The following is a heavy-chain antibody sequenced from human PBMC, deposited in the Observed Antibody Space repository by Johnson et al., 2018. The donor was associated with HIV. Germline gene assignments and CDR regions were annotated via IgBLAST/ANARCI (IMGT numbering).Heavy chain of an antibody. D-gene: IGHD7-27*01. V-gene: IGHV3-53*04. CDR1: GFTFSNAW. J-gene: IGHJ3*02. Sequence: VQLVESGGGLVKPGGSLRLSCAASGFTFSNAWMSWVRQAPGKGLEWVSVIYTGGNAYYADSVKGRFTISRHNSKNTLYLQVDSLRVEDTAVYYCARGEGVTGEDHAFDIWGQGTMVTV. CDR2: IYTGGNA. CDR3: ARGEGVTGEDHAFDI.